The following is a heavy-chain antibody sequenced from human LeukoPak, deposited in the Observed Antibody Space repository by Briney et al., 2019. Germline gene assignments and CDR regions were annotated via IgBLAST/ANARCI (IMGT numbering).Heavy chain of an antibody. CDR3: ARDPHDSSGS. D-gene: IGHD3-22*01. J-gene: IGHJ4*02. CDR2: ISSSSSYI. V-gene: IGHV3-21*01. Sequence: SGGSLRLSCAASGFTFSSYSMNWIRQAPGKGPEWVSSISSSSSYIYYADSVKGRFTISRDNAKNSLYLQMNSLRAEDTAVYYCARDPHDSSGSWGQGTLVTVSS. CDR1: GFTFSSYS.